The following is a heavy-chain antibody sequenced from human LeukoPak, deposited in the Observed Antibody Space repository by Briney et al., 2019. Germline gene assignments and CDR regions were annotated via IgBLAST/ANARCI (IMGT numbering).Heavy chain of an antibody. V-gene: IGHV3-9*01. CDR1: GFTFDDYA. J-gene: IGHJ4*02. D-gene: IGHD6-13*01. CDR2: ISWNSGSI. Sequence: PGGPLRLSCAASGFTFDDYAMHWLRQAPGKGLEGVSGISWNSGSIGYADSVKGRFTISRDNAKNSLYLQMNSLRAEDTALYYCAKDLAAAYGGVDYWGQGTLVTVSS. CDR3: AKDLAAAYGGVDY.